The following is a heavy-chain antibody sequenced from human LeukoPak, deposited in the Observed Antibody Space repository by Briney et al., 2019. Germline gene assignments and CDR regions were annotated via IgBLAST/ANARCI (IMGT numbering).Heavy chain of an antibody. J-gene: IGHJ6*03. Sequence: GGSLRLSCAASGFTFSSYWMSWVRQAPGKGLEWVANIKQDGSEKYYVDSVKGRFTISRDNAKNSLYLQMNSLRAEDTAVYYCARGVEFLEWLLSPYYYYYMDVWGKGTTVTVSS. V-gene: IGHV3-7*01. CDR3: ARGVEFLEWLLSPYYYYYMDV. D-gene: IGHD3-3*01. CDR2: IKQDGSEK. CDR1: GFTFSSYW.